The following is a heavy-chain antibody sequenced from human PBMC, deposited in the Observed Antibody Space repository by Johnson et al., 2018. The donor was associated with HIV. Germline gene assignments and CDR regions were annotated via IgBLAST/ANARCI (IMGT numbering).Heavy chain of an antibody. D-gene: IGHD3-16*02. CDR2: INQDGSEK. CDR3: ARVRASGWGSYPNDAFDI. Sequence: VQVVESGGGAVQPGRSLRLSYAASGFTFSCYDMHWVRQAPGKGLEWVANINQDGSEKDYVDSVKGRFTISRDIAKNSLYLQMSGLRAEDTAVYYCARVRASGWGSYPNDAFDIWGQGTMVTVSS. J-gene: IGHJ3*02. CDR1: GFTFSCYD. V-gene: IGHV3-7*01.